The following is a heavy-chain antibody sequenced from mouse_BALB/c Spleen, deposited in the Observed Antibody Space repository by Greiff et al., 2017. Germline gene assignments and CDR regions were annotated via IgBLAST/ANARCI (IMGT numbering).Heavy chain of an antibody. J-gene: IGHJ2*01. Sequence: EVLLVESGGGLVQPGGSRKLSCAASGFTFSSFGMHWVRQAPEKGLEWVAYISSGSSTIYYADTVKGRYTISRDNHKNTRFLQVNSLRSEDTAMYYCARSSFDYWGQGTTLTVSS. CDR1: GFTFSSFG. CDR2: ISSGSSTI. V-gene: IGHV5-17*02. CDR3: ARSSFDY.